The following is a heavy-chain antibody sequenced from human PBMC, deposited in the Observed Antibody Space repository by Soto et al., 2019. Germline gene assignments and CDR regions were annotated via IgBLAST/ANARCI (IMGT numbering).Heavy chain of an antibody. Sequence: EVQLVQSGAEVKKPGESLKISCKGSGYSFTSYWIGWVRQMPGKGLEWMGIIYPGDSDTRYSPSFQGQVTISADKSISTAYLQWSSLKASDTAMYYCARQRPVFDSLVAATNIGWFDPWGQGTLVTVSS. CDR1: GYSFTSYW. CDR2: IYPGDSDT. J-gene: IGHJ5*02. V-gene: IGHV5-51*01. D-gene: IGHD2-15*01. CDR3: ARQRPVFDSLVAATNIGWFDP.